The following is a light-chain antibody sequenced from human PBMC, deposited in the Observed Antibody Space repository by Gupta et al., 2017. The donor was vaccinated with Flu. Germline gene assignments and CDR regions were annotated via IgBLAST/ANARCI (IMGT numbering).Light chain of an antibody. Sequence: DIQMTQSPSSLSAPVGDRVTITCQASQDISNYLNWYQQKPGKAPKLLIYDASNLETGVPSRFSGSGSGTDFTFTISSLQPEDIATYYCQQDDNLPHTFGQGTRLEIK. CDR2: DAS. CDR3: QQDDNLPHT. CDR1: QDISNY. V-gene: IGKV1-33*01. J-gene: IGKJ5*01.